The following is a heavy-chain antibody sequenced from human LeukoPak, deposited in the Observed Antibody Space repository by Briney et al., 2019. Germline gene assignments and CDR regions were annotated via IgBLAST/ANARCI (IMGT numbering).Heavy chain of an antibody. V-gene: IGHV1-18*01. CDR1: GYTFTSYG. CDR2: INPKSGDT. Sequence: ASVKVSCKASGYTFTSYGISWVRQAPGQRLEWMGWINPKSGDTKYAQKFQGRVTMTEDTSTDTAYMELSSLRSEDTAVYYCATGPPIAAAGSFDYWGQGTLVTVSS. D-gene: IGHD6-13*01. J-gene: IGHJ4*02. CDR3: ATGPPIAAAGSFDY.